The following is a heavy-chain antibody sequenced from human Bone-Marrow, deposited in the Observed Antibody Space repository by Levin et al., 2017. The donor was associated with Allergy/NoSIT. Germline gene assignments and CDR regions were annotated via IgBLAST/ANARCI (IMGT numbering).Heavy chain of an antibody. Sequence: SETLSLTCTVSGGSISSYYWSWIRQPPGRGLEWIGYIDYSGSTSYNPSLKSRVAISVDTSKNQFSLKLSSVTAADTAVYYCAGHASQRGPWAEAFGIWGQGTMVTVSS. J-gene: IGHJ3*02. CDR2: IDYSGST. V-gene: IGHV4-59*01. CDR1: GGSISSYY. D-gene: IGHD3-10*01. CDR3: AGHASQRGPWAEAFGI.